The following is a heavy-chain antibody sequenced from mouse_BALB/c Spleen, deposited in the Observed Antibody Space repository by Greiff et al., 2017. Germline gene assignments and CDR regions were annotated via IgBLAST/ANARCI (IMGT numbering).Heavy chain of an antibody. D-gene: IGHD2-4*01. J-gene: IGHJ2*01. CDR2: IRSKSNNYAT. Sequence: GGGLVQPKGSLKLSCAASGFTFNTYAMNWVRQAPGKGLEWVARIRSKSNNYATYYADSVKDRFTISRDDSQSMLYLQMNNLKTEDTAMYYCVRHDFLDWGQGTTLTVSS. V-gene: IGHV10-1*02. CDR3: VRHDFLD. CDR1: GFTFNTYA.